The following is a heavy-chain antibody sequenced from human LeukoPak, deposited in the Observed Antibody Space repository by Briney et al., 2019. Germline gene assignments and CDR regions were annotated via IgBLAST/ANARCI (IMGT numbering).Heavy chain of an antibody. CDR3: ARALIVVVPDDAFDI. CDR1: GYTFTGYY. D-gene: IGHD2-2*01. V-gene: IGHV1-2*02. J-gene: IGHJ3*02. Sequence: ASVKVSFKASGYTFTGYYMHWVRQAPGQGLEWMGWINPNSGGTNYAQKFQGRVTMTRDTSISTAYMELSRLRSDDTAVYYCARALIVVVPDDAFDIWGQGTMVTVSS. CDR2: INPNSGGT.